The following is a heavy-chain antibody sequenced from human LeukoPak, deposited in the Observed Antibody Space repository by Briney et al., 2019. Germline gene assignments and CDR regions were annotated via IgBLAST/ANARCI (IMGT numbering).Heavy chain of an antibody. CDR1: GFTFSNAW. J-gene: IGHJ4*02. V-gene: IGHV3-30*03. CDR2: ISYDGSNK. CDR3: ASEGSSSSWPYFDY. Sequence: GGSLRLSCTASGFTFSNAWMTWVRQAPGKGLEWVAVISYDGSNKYYADSVKGRFTISRDNSKNTLYLQMNSLRAEDTAVYYCASEGSSSSWPYFDYWGQGTLVTVSS. D-gene: IGHD6-13*01.